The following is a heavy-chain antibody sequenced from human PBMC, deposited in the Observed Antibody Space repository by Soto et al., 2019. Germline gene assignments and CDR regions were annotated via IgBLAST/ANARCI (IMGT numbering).Heavy chain of an antibody. V-gene: IGHV4-31*03. CDR1: GGSISSGASY. CDR2: IYYSGST. Sequence: QVQLQESGPGLVKPSQTLSLTCTVSGGSISSGASYWTWIRQHPGKGLEWIGYIYYSGSTYYNPSLKSRVTISVDTSENQFSLNLSSVTAADTAVYYCARDGTSGWVDSWGQGILVTVSS. CDR3: ARDGTSGWVDS. D-gene: IGHD6-19*01. J-gene: IGHJ4*02.